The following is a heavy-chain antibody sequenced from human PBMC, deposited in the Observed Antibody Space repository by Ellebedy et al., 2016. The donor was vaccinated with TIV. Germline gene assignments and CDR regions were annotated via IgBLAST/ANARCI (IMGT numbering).Heavy chain of an antibody. CDR3: ARAPDAGIAAAALDY. CDR1: GGTFSDYY. J-gene: IGHJ4*02. D-gene: IGHD6-13*01. V-gene: IGHV4-34*01. CDR2: INHSGSS. Sequence: SETLSLXXAVFGGTFSDYYWSWIRQPPGKGLEWIGEINHSGSSNYNPSLKSRVTISVDTSKNQFSLKLNSVTAADTAVYYCARAPDAGIAAAALDYWGQGTLVTVSS.